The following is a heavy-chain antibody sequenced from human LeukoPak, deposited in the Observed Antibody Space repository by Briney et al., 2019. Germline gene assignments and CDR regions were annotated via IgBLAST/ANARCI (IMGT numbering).Heavy chain of an antibody. CDR3: ARHQGRLVATIYPQYYFDY. Sequence: PSGTLSLTCAVSGGSISSSNWWSWVRQPPGKGLEWIGEIYHSGSTNYNPSLKSRVTISVDTSKNQFSLKLSSVTAADTAVYYCARHQGRLVATIYPQYYFDYWGQGTLVTVSS. J-gene: IGHJ4*02. CDR1: GGSISSSNW. D-gene: IGHD5-12*01. CDR2: IYHSGST. V-gene: IGHV4-4*02.